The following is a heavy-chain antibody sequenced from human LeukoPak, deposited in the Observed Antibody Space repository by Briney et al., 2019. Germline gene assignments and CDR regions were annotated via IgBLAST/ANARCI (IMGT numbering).Heavy chain of an antibody. CDR1: GYTFTGHY. J-gene: IGHJ6*03. CDR3: ARLYSGYDYYYYYYMDV. D-gene: IGHD5-12*01. Sequence: GASMKVSCKTSGYTFTGHYMHWVRQAPGQGLEWMGWIMPMNGVTHYAQKFQGRVTMTRDTSISTAYMELSRLRSDDTAVYYCARLYSGYDYYYYYYMDVWGKGTTVTVSS. CDR2: IMPMNGVT. V-gene: IGHV1-2*02.